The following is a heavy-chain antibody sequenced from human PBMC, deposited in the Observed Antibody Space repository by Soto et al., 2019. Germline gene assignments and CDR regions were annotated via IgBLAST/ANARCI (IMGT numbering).Heavy chain of an antibody. CDR3: ARAGDPFYFDY. J-gene: IGHJ4*02. Sequence: PSETLSLTCTVSGGSISIGDYYWSWIRQPPGKGLEWIGYIYYSGSTCYNPSLKSRVTISVDTSKNQFSLKLSSVTAADTAVYYCARAGDPFYFDYWGQGTLVTASS. V-gene: IGHV4-30-4*01. CDR2: IYYSGST. CDR1: GGSISIGDYY.